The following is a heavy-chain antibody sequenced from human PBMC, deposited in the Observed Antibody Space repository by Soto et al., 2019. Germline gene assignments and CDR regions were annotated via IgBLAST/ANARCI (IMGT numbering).Heavy chain of an antibody. Sequence: ASVKVSCKASGYTFTGYYMHWVRQAPGQGLEWMGWISPNSGGTNYAQKFQGWVTMTRDTSISTAYMELSRLRSDDTAVYYCARVDEAGIFDYWGQGTLVTVSS. CDR1: GYTFTGYY. V-gene: IGHV1-2*04. D-gene: IGHD3-10*01. CDR3: ARVDEAGIFDY. J-gene: IGHJ4*02. CDR2: ISPNSGGT.